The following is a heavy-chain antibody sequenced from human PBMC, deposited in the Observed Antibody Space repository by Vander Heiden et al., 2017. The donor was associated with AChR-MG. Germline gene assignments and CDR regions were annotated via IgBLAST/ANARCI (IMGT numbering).Heavy chain of an antibody. V-gene: IGHV3-9*01. J-gene: IGHJ5*02. D-gene: IGHD4-4*01. CDR1: GFTFDEYA. CDR3: ARMHSNCFDP. CDR2: GSWNSDSI. Sequence: EVQLVESGGGLVQPGGSLRLSCAASGFTFDEYAMHWVRQAPGKGLEWVSGGSWNSDSIDYADSVKGRFTISRDNAKNSLYLQMNSLRAEDTALYYCARMHSNCFDPWGQGTLVTVSS.